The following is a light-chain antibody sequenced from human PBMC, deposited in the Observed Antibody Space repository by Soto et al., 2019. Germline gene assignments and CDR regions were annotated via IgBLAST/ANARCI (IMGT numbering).Light chain of an antibody. J-gene: IGKJ3*01. CDR1: HSLSSNF. CDR3: QHYVNSLPT. Sequence: EIVLTQSPGTLSLSPGERATLSCRASHSLSSNFLAWYQQKPGQAPRLLIYDASSRATGVPDRFSGSGSGTDFTLTISRLEPEDFAVYLCQHYVNSLPTFGPGTKVDIK. V-gene: IGKV3-20*01. CDR2: DAS.